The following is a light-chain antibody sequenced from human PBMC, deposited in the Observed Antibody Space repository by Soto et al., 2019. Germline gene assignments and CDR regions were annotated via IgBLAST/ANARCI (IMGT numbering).Light chain of an antibody. CDR2: DVS. J-gene: IGLJ1*01. Sequence: QSALTQPPSVSGSPGQSVAISCTGTSSDVGNYNRVSWYQQPPGTAPKLMIYDVSNRPSGVPDRFSGSKSGNTASLTISGLQADDEADYSCSSYTSSSTYVFGTGTKLTVL. CDR3: SSYTSSSTYV. V-gene: IGLV2-18*02. CDR1: SSDVGNYNR.